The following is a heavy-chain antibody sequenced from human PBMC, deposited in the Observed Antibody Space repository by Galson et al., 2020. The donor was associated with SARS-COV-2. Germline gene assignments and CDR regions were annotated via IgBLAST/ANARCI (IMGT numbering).Heavy chain of an antibody. CDR3: ATRRARGGDQGAFDI. V-gene: IGHV5-51*01. CDR2: IYPGDSDT. J-gene: IGHJ3*02. CDR1: GYSFTSYW. D-gene: IGHD3-16*02. Sequence: KIGESLKISCKGSGYSFTSYWIGWVRQMPGKGLEWMGIIYPGDSDTRYSPSFQGQVTISADKSISTAYLQWSSLKASDTAMYYCATRRARGGDQGAFDIWGQGTMVTVSS.